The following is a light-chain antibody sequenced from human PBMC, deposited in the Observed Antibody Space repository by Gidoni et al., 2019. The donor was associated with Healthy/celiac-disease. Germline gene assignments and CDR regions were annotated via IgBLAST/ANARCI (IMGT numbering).Light chain of an antibody. CDR1: QSISSY. J-gene: IGKJ2*01. CDR3: QQSYSTPKT. V-gene: IGKV1-39*01. CDR2: AAS. Sequence: DIQMTQSPSSLSASLGDRVTITSRASQSISSYLNWYQQKPGKAPKLLIYAASSLQSGVPSRCSGSGSGTDVTLTISSLQPEDVVTYYCQQSYSTPKTFGQGTKLEIK.